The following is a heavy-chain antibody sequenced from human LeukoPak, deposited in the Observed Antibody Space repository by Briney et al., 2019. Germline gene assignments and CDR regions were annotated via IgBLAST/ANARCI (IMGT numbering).Heavy chain of an antibody. CDR1: GFTFGDYA. CDR2: ISSNIFDGTA. J-gene: IGHJ6*03. Sequence: GGSLRLSCTTSGFTFGDYAINWVRQAPGKGLEWVGFISSNIFDGTADYAASVRGRFTISRDESKSIAYLQMSSLKNEDTAVYFCARARVAARPVGYYYYMDVWGKGTTVTVSS. D-gene: IGHD6-6*01. CDR3: ARARVAARPVGYYYYMDV. V-gene: IGHV3-49*04.